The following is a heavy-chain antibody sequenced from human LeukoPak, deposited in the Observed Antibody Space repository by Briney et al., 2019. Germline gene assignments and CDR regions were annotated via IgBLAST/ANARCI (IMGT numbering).Heavy chain of an antibody. CDR2: IYTSGST. V-gene: IGHV4-4*07. CDR3: ARDANEWRSYDY. CDR1: GGSISNYY. D-gene: IGHD2-8*01. Sequence: SETLSLTCTVSGGSISNYYWTWIRQPAGKGLEWIGRIYTSGSTNYNSSLKSRLTMSVDTSKNQFSLKLYSVTAADTAVYYCARDANEWRSYDYWGQGTLVTVSS. J-gene: IGHJ4*02.